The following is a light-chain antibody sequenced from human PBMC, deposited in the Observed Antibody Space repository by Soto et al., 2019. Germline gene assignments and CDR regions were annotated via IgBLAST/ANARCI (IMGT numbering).Light chain of an antibody. Sequence: SGTGADRESGTIFCSRASSDIGGYNYVAWYQQHPGKAPKLIIYEVNKRPSGVPDRFSGSKSGNTAPLTVSGLQPEDEADYSCSSYAGGNDLLFGGGTKVTVL. CDR3: SSYAGGNDLL. J-gene: IGLJ2*01. CDR2: EVN. CDR1: SSDIGGYNY. V-gene: IGLV2-8*01.